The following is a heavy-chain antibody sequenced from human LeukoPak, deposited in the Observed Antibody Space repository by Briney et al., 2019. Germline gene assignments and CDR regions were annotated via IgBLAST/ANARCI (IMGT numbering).Heavy chain of an antibody. Sequence: GGSLRLSCAASGFTLSSYSMNWVRQAPGKGLEWVSYISSSSSTIYYADSVKGRFTISRDNAKNSLYLQMNSLRAEDAAVYYCAGGDRRGVYVWGSYRSWGQGTLVTVSS. CDR1: GFTLSSYS. J-gene: IGHJ4*02. CDR2: ISSSSSTI. CDR3: AGGDRRGVYVWGSYRS. D-gene: IGHD3-16*02. V-gene: IGHV3-48*04.